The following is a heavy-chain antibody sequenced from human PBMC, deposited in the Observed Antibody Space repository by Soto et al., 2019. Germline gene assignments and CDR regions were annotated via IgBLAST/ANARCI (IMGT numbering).Heavy chain of an antibody. CDR3: ARASGSFDL. CDR2: RWYDGSNK. V-gene: IGHV3-33*01. Sequence: QVQLVESGGGVVQPGRSLRLSCAASGFTFSTYGMHWVRQPPGKGLEWVAVRWYDGSNKYYADSVKGRFTISRDNSENTLYLQMNSLRAEDTAVYYCARASGSFDLWGRGTLVTVSS. J-gene: IGHJ2*01. CDR1: GFTFSTYG.